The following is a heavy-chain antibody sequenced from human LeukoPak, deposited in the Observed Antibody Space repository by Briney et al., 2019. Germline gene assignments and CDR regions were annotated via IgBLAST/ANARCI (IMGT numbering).Heavy chain of an antibody. D-gene: IGHD2-2*01. J-gene: IGHJ4*02. V-gene: IGHV1-8*03. CDR1: GYTFTSYD. CDR3: AREGLECTGSSCQRAAFDY. CDR2: MNPNSGNT. Sequence: ASVKVSCKASGYTFTSYDINWVRQATGQGLEWMGWMNPNSGNTGYAQKFQGRVTITRNTSISTAYMELSSLRSEDTAVYYCAREGLECTGSSCQRAAFDYWGQGTPVTVSS.